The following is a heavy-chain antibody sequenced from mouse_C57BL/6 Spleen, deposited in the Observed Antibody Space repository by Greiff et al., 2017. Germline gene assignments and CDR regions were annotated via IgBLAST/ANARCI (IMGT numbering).Heavy chain of an antibody. J-gene: IGHJ4*01. CDR2: IYPGGGYT. Sequence: QVQLKQSGAELVRPGTSVKMSCKASGYTFTNYWIGWAKQRPGHGLEWIGDIYPGGGYTNYNEKFKGKATLTADKSSSTAYMQFSSLTSEDSAIYYCARESKLGDYYAMDYWGQGTSVTVSS. CDR3: ARESKLGDYYAMDY. CDR1: GYTFTNYW. V-gene: IGHV1-63*01. D-gene: IGHD1-3*01.